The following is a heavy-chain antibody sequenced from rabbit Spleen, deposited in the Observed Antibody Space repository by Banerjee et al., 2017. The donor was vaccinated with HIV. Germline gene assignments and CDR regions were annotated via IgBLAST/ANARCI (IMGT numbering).Heavy chain of an antibody. V-gene: IGHV1S40*01. CDR1: GFSFSGGYD. Sequence: QSLEESGGGLVKPGASLTLTCKASGFSFSGGYDMCWVRQAPGKGLEWIACVYAGNSGSTCYASWAKGRFTISKTSSTTVTLQMTSLTDADTATYFCARFYAGYGDFGYAAMWGPGTLVTVS. D-gene: IGHD7-1*01. CDR2: VYAGNSGST. J-gene: IGHJ4*01. CDR3: ARFYAGYGDFGYAAM.